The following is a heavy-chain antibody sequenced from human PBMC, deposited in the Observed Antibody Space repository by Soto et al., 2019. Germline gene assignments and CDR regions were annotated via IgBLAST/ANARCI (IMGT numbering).Heavy chain of an antibody. D-gene: IGHD1-1*01. J-gene: IGHJ4*02. CDR2: IIPILGIA. Sequence: ASVKVSCKASGGTFSSYTISWVRQAPGQGLEWMGRIIPILGIANYAQKFQGRVTITADKSTSTAYMELSSLRSEDTAVYYCARMERPTYGHFDYWGQGTLVTVSS. CDR1: GGTFSSYT. CDR3: ARMERPTYGHFDY. V-gene: IGHV1-69*02.